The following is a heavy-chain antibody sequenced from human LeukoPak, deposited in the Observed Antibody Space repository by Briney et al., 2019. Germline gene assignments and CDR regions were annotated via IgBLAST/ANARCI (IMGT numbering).Heavy chain of an antibody. CDR2: ISYDGSNK. D-gene: IGHD3-9*01. V-gene: IGHV3-30-3*01. J-gene: IGHJ4*02. CDR3: ASQYYDILTGYYSPFDY. Sequence: HPGRSLRLSCAASGFTFSSYAMHWVRQAPGKGLEWVAVISYDGSNKYYADSVKGRFTISRDNSKNTLYPQMNSLRAKDTAVYYCASQYYDILTGYYSPFDYWGQGTLVTVSS. CDR1: GFTFSSYA.